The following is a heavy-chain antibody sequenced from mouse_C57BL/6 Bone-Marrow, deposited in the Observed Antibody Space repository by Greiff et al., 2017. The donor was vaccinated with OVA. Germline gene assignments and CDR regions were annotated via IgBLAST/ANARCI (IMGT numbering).Heavy chain of an antibody. CDR1: GYTFTGHT. CDR3: ARWAYYGSSYVGRAMDY. J-gene: IGHJ4*01. CDR2: IYPRDGST. Sequence: VQLQQSDAELVKPGASVKISCKVSGYTFTGHTIHWMKQRPGQGLEWIGYIYPRDGSTKYNEKFKGKATLTADKSSSTAYMQLNSLTSEDSAVYFYARWAYYGSSYVGRAMDYWGQGTSVTVSS. D-gene: IGHD1-1*01. V-gene: IGHV1-78*01.